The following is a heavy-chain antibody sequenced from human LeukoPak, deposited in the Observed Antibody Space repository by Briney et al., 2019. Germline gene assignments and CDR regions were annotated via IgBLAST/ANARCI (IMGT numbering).Heavy chain of an antibody. V-gene: IGHV4-34*01. J-gene: IGHJ3*02. CDR3: ARPVTTLGLDAFDI. Sequence: PSETLSLTCAVYGGSFSGYYWSWIRQPPGKGLEWIGEINHSGSTNYNPSLKSRVTISVDTSKNQFSLKLSSVTAADTAVYYCARPVTTLGLDAFDIWGQGTMVTVSS. CDR2: INHSGST. D-gene: IGHD4-17*01. CDR1: GGSFSGYY.